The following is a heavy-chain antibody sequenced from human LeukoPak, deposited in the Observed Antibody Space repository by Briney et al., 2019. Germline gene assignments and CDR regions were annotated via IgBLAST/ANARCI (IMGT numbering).Heavy chain of an antibody. CDR1: DGSISTNIYH. CDR3: ASLKGSYGLGLFDY. V-gene: IGHV4-39*01. J-gene: IGHJ4*02. D-gene: IGHD5-18*01. CDR2: IYYSGSP. Sequence: SETLSLTCTVSDGSISTNIYHWGWIRQPPGKGLECIGSIYYSGSPYYNPSLKSRVTISVDTSKNQFSLKLNSVTAADTAVYYCASLKGSYGLGLFDYWGQGTLVTVSS.